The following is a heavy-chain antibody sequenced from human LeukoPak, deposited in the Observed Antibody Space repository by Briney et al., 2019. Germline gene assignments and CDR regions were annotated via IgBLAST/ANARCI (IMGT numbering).Heavy chain of an antibody. CDR2: IIPIFGTA. J-gene: IGHJ3*02. CDR1: GGTFSSYA. D-gene: IGHD3-22*01. Sequence: SVMVSCKASGGTFSSYAISWVRQAPGQGLEWMGRIIPIFGTANYAQKFQGRVTITTDESTSTAYMELSSLRSEDTAVYYCARVYYYDSSGYYYVGFAFDIWGQGTMVTVSS. V-gene: IGHV1-69*05. CDR3: ARVYYYDSSGYYYVGFAFDI.